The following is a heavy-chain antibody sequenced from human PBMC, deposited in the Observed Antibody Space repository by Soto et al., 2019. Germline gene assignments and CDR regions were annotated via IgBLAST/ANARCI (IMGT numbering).Heavy chain of an antibody. V-gene: IGHV4-59*01. Sequence: SETLSLTCTVSGGSISSYYWSWIRQPPGKGLEWIGYIYYSGSTNYNPSLKSRVTISVDTSKNQFSLKLSSVTAADTAVYYCARVRLLWFGELLDWFDPWGQGTLVTVSS. CDR1: GGSISSYY. J-gene: IGHJ5*02. D-gene: IGHD3-10*01. CDR2: IYYSGST. CDR3: ARVRLLWFGELLDWFDP.